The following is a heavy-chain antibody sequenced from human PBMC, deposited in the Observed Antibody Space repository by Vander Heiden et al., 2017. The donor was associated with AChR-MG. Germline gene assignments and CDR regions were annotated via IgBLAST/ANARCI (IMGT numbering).Heavy chain of an antibody. V-gene: IGHV2-5*02. CDR3: ARGGQHLAFDR. J-gene: IGHJ5*02. CDR1: GFSLSTYGLG. CDR2: IYWDNNK. Sequence: QITLKESGPTLVNPTQTLTLTCTFSGFSLSTYGLGVGWIRQPPGKALEWLALIYWDNNKRYSPSLSSRLTITKATSKNQVVLTMTNMDPVDTATYYCARGGQHLAFDRWGQGTLVTVSS. D-gene: IGHD6-13*01.